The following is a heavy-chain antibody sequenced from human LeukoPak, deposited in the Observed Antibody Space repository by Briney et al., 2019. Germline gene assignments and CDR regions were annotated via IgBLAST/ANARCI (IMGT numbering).Heavy chain of an antibody. V-gene: IGHV3-7*01. D-gene: IGHD3-16*01. J-gene: IGHJ4*02. CDR3: ARALSHCLDY. CDR2: IKHDGSEK. CDR1: GFNFSNYW. Sequence: GGSLKLSCVVSGFNFSNYWMNWVRQAPGKGLEWVANIKHDGSEKYYVDSVKGRFSISRDNAKKSLYLQMNSLRAEDTAVYYCARALSHCLDYWGQGTLVTVSS.